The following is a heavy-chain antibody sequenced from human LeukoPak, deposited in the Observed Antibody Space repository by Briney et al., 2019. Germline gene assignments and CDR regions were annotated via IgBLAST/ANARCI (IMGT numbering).Heavy chain of an antibody. CDR3: AKLWGYGSVDY. CDR1: GGTFSSYA. Sequence: GASVKVSCKASGGTFSSYAISWVRQAPGQGLEWMGGIIPIFGTANYAQKFQGRVTITADESTSTAYMELSSLRSEDTAVYYCAKLWGYGSVDYWGQGTLVTVSS. J-gene: IGHJ4*02. CDR2: IIPIFGTA. V-gene: IGHV1-69*13. D-gene: IGHD2-21*01.